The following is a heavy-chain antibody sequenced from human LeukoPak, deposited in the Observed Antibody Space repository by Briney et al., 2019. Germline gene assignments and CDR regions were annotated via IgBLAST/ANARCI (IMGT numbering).Heavy chain of an antibody. CDR1: GLTFSNYW. D-gene: IGHD3-16*01. CDR3: ARESTAVGDYYFDY. V-gene: IGHV3-74*01. J-gene: IGHJ4*02. CDR2: INTDGRST. Sequence: PGGSLRLSCAASGLTFSNYWMHWVRQAPGKGLMWVSRINTDGRSTSYVDSVKGRFTISRDNAKNTLYLQMNSLRAEDLAVYYCARESTAVGDYYFDYWGQGILVAVSS.